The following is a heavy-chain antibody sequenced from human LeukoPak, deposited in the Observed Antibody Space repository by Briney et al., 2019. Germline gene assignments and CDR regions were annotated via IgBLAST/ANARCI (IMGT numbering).Heavy chain of an antibody. CDR2: ISYDGSNK. CDR3: AKGLSSSWPLYFDY. J-gene: IGHJ4*02. D-gene: IGHD6-13*01. V-gene: IGHV3-30*04. Sequence: SCKASGGTFSSYAISWVRQAPGKGLEWVAVISYDGSNKFYADSVRGRFTISRDNSKNTLYLQMNSLRADDTAVYYCAKGLSSSWPLYFDYWGQGTLVTVSS. CDR1: GGTFSSYA.